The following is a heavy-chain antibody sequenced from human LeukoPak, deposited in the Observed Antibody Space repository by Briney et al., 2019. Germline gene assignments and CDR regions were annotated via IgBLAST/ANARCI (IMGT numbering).Heavy chain of an antibody. CDR3: AKDSSWTGTHTTLFVY. V-gene: IGHV3-30*18. D-gene: IGHD3/OR15-3a*01. CDR1: GFTFSNYG. CDR2: ISNDGTNK. Sequence: PGRSLRLSCAASGFTFSNYGMQGGRQAPGKGGEGGAVISNDGTNKYYADSVKGRFTFSRDNSKTTLYLQMNSLRTEDTAVYYCAKDSSWTGTHTTLFVYWGQGTLVTVSS. J-gene: IGHJ4*02.